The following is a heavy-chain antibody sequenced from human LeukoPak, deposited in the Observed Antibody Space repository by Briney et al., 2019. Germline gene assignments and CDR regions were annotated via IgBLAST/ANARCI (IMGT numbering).Heavy chain of an antibody. CDR3: ARGVGPTTAQSTFDC. CDR2: IYYSGST. CDR1: GGSISSYY. V-gene: IGHV4-59*08. Sequence: SETLSLTCTVSGGSISSYYWSWLRQPPGRGLEWIGYIYYSGSTYYNPALESRVSISLDTSKDQLSLKLTSVTPADTAVYYCARGVGPTTAQSTFDCWGQGALVTVSS. D-gene: IGHD1-26*01. J-gene: IGHJ4*02.